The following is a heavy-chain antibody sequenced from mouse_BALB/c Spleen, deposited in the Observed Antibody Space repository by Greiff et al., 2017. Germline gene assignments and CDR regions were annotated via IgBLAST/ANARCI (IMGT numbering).Heavy chain of an antibody. V-gene: IGHV6-6*02. CDR1: GFTFSSYW. CDR3: TGTLTPYYFDY. D-gene: IGHD1-3*01. Sequence: EVKVVESGGGLVQPGGSMKLSCVASGFTFSSYWMSWVRQSPEKGLEWVAEIRLKSDNYATHYAESVKGKFTISRDDSKSRLYLQMNSLRAEDTGIYYCTGTLTPYYFDYWGQGTTLTVSS. J-gene: IGHJ2*01. CDR2: IRLKSDNYAT.